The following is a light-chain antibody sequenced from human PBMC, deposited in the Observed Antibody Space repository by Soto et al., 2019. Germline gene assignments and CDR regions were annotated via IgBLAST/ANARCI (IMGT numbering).Light chain of an antibody. Sequence: QSVLTQPASVSGSPGQSITISCTGTSSDVGGYNYVSWYQQHPGKAPQLMIYDVSNRPSGVSNRFSGSKSGNTASLTISGLQAEDEADYYCSSYTSSSSFVFGGGNKLTVL. CDR1: SSDVGGYNY. J-gene: IGLJ2*01. CDR3: SSYTSSSSFV. V-gene: IGLV2-14*01. CDR2: DVS.